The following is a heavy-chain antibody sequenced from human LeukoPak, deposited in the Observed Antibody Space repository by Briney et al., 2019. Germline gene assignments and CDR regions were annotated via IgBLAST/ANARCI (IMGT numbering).Heavy chain of an antibody. CDR2: ISGSGGST. Sequence: GGSLRLSCAASGFTFSSYAMSWVCQAPGKGLEWVSAISGSGGSTYYADSVKGRFTISRDNSKNTLYLQMNSLRAEDTAVYYCANHDYGDYYYFDYWGQGTLVTVSS. CDR3: ANHDYGDYYYFDY. V-gene: IGHV3-23*01. CDR1: GFTFSSYA. J-gene: IGHJ4*02. D-gene: IGHD4-17*01.